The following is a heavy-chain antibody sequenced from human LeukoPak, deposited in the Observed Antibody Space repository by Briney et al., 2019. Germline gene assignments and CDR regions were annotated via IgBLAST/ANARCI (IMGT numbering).Heavy chain of an antibody. CDR1: GFTFSSYA. Sequence: PGGSLRLSCAASGFTFSSYAMSWVRQAPGKGLEWVSAISGSGGSTYYADSVKGRFTISRDNSKNTLYLQMNSLRAEDTAVYYCAKGGGTGRIAAAGYYYYGMDVWGQGTTVTVSS. CDR3: AKGGGTGRIAAAGYYYYGMDV. J-gene: IGHJ6*02. V-gene: IGHV3-23*01. CDR2: ISGSGGST. D-gene: IGHD6-13*01.